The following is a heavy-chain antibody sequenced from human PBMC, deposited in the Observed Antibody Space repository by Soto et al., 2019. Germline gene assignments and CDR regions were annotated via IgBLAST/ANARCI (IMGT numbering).Heavy chain of an antibody. Sequence: SETLSLTCTVSGGSISSYYWSWIRQPPGKGLEWIGYIYYSGSTNYNPSLKSRVTISVDTSKNQFSLKLSSVTAADTAVYYCARLRRRRDIVVVVAARGAFDIWGQGTMVTVSS. CDR1: GGSISSYY. D-gene: IGHD2-15*01. J-gene: IGHJ3*02. V-gene: IGHV4-59*08. CDR2: IYYSGST. CDR3: ARLRRRRDIVVVVAARGAFDI.